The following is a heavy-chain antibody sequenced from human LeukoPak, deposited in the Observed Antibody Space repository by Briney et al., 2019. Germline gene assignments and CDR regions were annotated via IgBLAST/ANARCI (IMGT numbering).Heavy chain of an antibody. CDR2: INSDGSST. CDR3: ARDSGGGWYPLDY. Sequence: GGSLRLSCAASGFTFSSYWMHWVRQAPGKGLVWVSRINSDGSSTSYADSVKGRLTISRDNAKNTLYLQMNSLRAEDTAVYYCARDSGGGWYPLDYWGQGTLVTVSS. D-gene: IGHD6-19*01. CDR1: GFTFSSYW. V-gene: IGHV3-74*01. J-gene: IGHJ4*02.